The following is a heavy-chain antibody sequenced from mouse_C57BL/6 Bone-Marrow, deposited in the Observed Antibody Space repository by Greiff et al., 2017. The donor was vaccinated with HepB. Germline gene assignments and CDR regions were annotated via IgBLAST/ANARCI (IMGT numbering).Heavy chain of an antibody. V-gene: IGHV2-4*01. D-gene: IGHD2-4*01. J-gene: IGHJ4*01. Sequence: QVQLQQSGPGLVQPSQSLSITCTVSGFSLTSYGVHWVRQPPGKGLEWLGVIWSGGSTDYNAAFISRLSISKDNSKSQVFFKMNSLQADDTAIYYCAKNGYYDYDDDYYAMDYWGQGTSVTVSS. CDR3: AKNGYYDYDDDYYAMDY. CDR1: GFSLTSYG. CDR2: IWSGGST.